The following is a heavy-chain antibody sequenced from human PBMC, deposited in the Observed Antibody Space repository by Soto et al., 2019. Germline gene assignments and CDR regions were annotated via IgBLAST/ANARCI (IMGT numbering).Heavy chain of an antibody. Sequence: QVQLVQSGGEVKKPGASVKVSCKASGYTFTIYGINWVRQAPGQGLEWMGWISPDNGNTNYAQKLQGRVTMTTDTXXKTAYMELRILRSDDTAVYYCARALGYSGYAGMDVWGQGTTVTVSS. CDR1: GYTFTIYG. CDR3: ARALGYSGYAGMDV. V-gene: IGHV1-18*01. J-gene: IGHJ6*02. CDR2: ISPDNGNT. D-gene: IGHD5-12*01.